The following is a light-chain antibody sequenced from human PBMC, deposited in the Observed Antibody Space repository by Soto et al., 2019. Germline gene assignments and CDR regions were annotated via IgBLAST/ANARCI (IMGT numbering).Light chain of an antibody. J-gene: IGLJ1*01. CDR2: DVS. Sequence: QSVLTKPAPVSGSPGQPFPISCPGISRDVGGYNYVSWYQQHPGKAPKLMIYDVSNRPSGVSNRFSGSKSGNTASLTISGLQAEDEADYYCSSYTSSSTHVFGTGTKVTVL. CDR3: SSYTSSSTHV. V-gene: IGLV2-14*01. CDR1: SRDVGGYNY.